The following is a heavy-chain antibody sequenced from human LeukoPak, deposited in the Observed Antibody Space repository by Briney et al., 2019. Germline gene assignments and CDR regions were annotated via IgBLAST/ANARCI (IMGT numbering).Heavy chain of an antibody. V-gene: IGHV3-30*04. J-gene: IGHJ4*02. CDR3: ARRSPNYYFDY. CDR2: ISYDGRNK. Sequence: GGSLRLSCAASGFTFGTYAMHWVRQAPGKGLEWVAVISYDGRNKYYADSVKGRFTISRDNAKNSLYLQMNSLRAEDTAVYYCARRSPNYYFDYWGQGTPVTVSS. CDR1: GFTFGTYA.